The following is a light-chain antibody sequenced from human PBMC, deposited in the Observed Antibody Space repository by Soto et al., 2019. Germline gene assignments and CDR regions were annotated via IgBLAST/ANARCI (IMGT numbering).Light chain of an antibody. V-gene: IGLV2-14*01. Sequence: QSALTQPASVSGSPGQSITISCTGTSSDVGDYNFVSWYQQHPGKAPKLMIYDVTNRPSGVSNRFSGSKSGNTASLTISGLQVEDEADYYCRSYTSSSTLVVFGGGTKLTVL. CDR2: DVT. CDR3: RSYTSSSTLVV. J-gene: IGLJ2*01. CDR1: SSDVGDYNF.